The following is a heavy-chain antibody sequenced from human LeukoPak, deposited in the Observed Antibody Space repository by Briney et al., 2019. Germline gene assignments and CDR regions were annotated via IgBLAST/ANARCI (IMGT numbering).Heavy chain of an antibody. CDR1: GFTFTTHA. Sequence: GGSLRLPCAASGFTFTTHAMAWVRQAPGKGLDWVSGISGDGDTTYYADSVKGRFTISRDNSKNTLYLQMNSLRAEDTAVYYCANQYPGWGQGTLVTVSS. CDR3: ANQYPG. D-gene: IGHD4-11*01. J-gene: IGHJ4*02. CDR2: ISGDGDTT. V-gene: IGHV3-23*01.